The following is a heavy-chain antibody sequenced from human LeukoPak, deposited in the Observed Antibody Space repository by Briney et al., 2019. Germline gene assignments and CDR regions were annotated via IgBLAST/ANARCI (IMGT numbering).Heavy chain of an antibody. CDR1: GFTFSDYA. Sequence: GGSLRLSCAASGFTFSDYAMHWVRQAPGKGLEWVANIKQNGSETYYVGSVKGRFTISRDNAKNSLYLQMNTLRAEDTAMYYCARWRCSSTSCFFDYWGQGTLVTVSS. CDR3: ARWRCSSTSCFFDY. J-gene: IGHJ4*02. D-gene: IGHD2-2*01. CDR2: IKQNGSET. V-gene: IGHV3-7*01.